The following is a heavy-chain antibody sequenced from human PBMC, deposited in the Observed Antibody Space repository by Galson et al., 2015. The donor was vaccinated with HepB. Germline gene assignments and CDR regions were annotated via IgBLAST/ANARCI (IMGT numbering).Heavy chain of an antibody. J-gene: IGHJ4*02. CDR3: AREEGYYDSSGYPNFDY. CDR2: INTNTGNP. D-gene: IGHD3-22*01. Sequence: SVKVSCKASGYTFTSYAMNWVRQAPGQGLEWMGWINTNTGNPTYAQGFTGRFVFSLDTSVSTAYLQISSLKAEDTAVYYCAREEGYYDSSGYPNFDYWGQGTLVTVSS. CDR1: GYTFTSYA. V-gene: IGHV7-4-1*02.